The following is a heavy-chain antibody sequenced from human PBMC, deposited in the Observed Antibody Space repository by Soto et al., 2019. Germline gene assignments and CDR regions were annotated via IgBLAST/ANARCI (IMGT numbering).Heavy chain of an antibody. J-gene: IGHJ6*02. CDR1: GFTFSSYG. V-gene: IGHV3-33*01. CDR2: IWYDGSNK. CDR3: ARDTARAMVRIYYGMDV. Sequence: QVQLVESGGGVVQPGRSLRLSCAASGFTFSSYGMHWVRQAPGKGLEWVAVIWYDGSNKYYADSVKGRFTISRDNCKNTVYLKMNRLRAEDTAVYYCARDTARAMVRIYYGMDVWGQGTTVTVSS. D-gene: IGHD3-10*01.